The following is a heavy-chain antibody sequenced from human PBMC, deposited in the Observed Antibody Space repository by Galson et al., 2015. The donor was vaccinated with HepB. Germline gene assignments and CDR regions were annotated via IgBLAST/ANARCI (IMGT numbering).Heavy chain of an antibody. Sequence: SLRLSCAASGFTFSSYAMSWVRQAPGKGLEWVSGISRSGDSTYYADSVKGRFTISRDNSKNSLYLQMNSLRAEDTALDYCAKVSSPLGYCTNGLCGAFDYWGQGTLVAVSS. V-gene: IGHV3-23*01. D-gene: IGHD2-8*01. CDR3: AKVSSPLGYCTNGLCGAFDY. CDR1: GFTFSSYA. J-gene: IGHJ4*02. CDR2: ISRSGDST.